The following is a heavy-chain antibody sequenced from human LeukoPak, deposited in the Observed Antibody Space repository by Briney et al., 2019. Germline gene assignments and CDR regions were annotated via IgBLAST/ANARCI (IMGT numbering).Heavy chain of an antibody. V-gene: IGHV4-34*01. D-gene: IGHD3-10*01. Sequence: PSETLSLTCAVYSGSFRGYYWSWIRLTPGKGLERIGEIKDGGITNYNPSLRSRVTISKDTSNNQMSLNLHSATAADTAVYYCVRGFSGVVGDHWGQGTLVTVSS. CDR2: IKDGGIT. CDR3: VRGFSGVVGDH. CDR1: SGSFRGYY. J-gene: IGHJ4*02.